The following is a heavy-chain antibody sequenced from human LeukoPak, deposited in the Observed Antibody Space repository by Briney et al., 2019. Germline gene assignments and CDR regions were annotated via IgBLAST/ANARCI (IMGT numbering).Heavy chain of an antibody. J-gene: IGHJ4*02. CDR1: GYTFTSYG. V-gene: IGHV1-18*01. CDR2: ISAYNGNT. D-gene: IGHD3-10*01. CDR3: ARGQKGIRITMVRGVPYYFDY. Sequence: GASVKVSCKASGYTFTSYGISWVRQAPGQGLEWMGWISAYNGNTNYAQKLQGRVTMTTDTSTSTAYMELRSLRSDDTAVYYCARGQKGIRITMVRGVPYYFDYWGQGTLVTVSS.